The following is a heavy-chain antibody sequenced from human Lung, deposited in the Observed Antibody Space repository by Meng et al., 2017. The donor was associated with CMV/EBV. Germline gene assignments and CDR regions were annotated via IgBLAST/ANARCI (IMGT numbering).Heavy chain of an antibody. Sequence: SXAASGFIFSNYGMSWVRQAPGKRPEWLSGISGSGGRTYYAEYIKGRFTISRDNSKNTIYLQMDNLRAEDTAVYYCAKDRGDYSNFRFDPWGQGTLVXVSS. CDR1: GFIFSNYG. V-gene: IGHV3-23*01. CDR2: ISGSGGRT. CDR3: AKDRGDYSNFRFDP. D-gene: IGHD4-11*01. J-gene: IGHJ5*02.